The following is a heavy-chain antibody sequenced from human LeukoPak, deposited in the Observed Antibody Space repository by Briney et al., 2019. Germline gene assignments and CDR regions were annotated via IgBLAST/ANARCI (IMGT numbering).Heavy chain of an antibody. CDR1: GFTFDDYA. CDR2: ISWNSGSI. J-gene: IGHJ4*02. Sequence: PGRSLRLSCAASGFTFDDYAMHWVRHAPGKGLEWVSGISWNSGSIVYADSVKGRFTISRDNAKNSLYLQMNSLRAEDMALYYCAKADYSSGWYYFDYWGQGTLVTVSS. V-gene: IGHV3-9*03. D-gene: IGHD6-19*01. CDR3: AKADYSSGWYYFDY.